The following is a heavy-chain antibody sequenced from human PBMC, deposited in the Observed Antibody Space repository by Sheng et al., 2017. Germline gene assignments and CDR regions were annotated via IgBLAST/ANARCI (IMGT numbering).Heavy chain of an antibody. J-gene: IGHJ4*02. V-gene: IGHV3-30*18. D-gene: IGHD1-26*01. CDR1: GFTFSSYG. CDR2: ISYDGSNK. Sequence: QVQLVESGGGVVQPGRSLRLSCAASGFTFSSYGMHWVRQAPGKGLEWMAVISYDGSNKYYADSVKGRFTISRDNSKNTLYLQMNSLRAEDTAVYYCAKSGEWELRRYFDYWGQGTLVTVSS. CDR3: AKSGEWELRRYFDY.